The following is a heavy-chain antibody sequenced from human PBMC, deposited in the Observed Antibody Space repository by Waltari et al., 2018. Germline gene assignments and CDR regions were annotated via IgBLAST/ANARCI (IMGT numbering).Heavy chain of an antibody. D-gene: IGHD6-19*01. CDR1: VGSITSDY. J-gene: IGHJ1*01. V-gene: IGHV4-59*01. CDR2: IYHSGTT. Sequence: QVQLMESGPGLVRPSGTMSLPCNVPVGSITSDYWSWFRHPPGKGLEWVGYIYHSGTTNYNPSLRSRVSISVDTSKTQFSLKLNYVTAADTAVYYCARGHSTGWYLSHWGRGALVTVSS. CDR3: ARGHSTGWYLSH.